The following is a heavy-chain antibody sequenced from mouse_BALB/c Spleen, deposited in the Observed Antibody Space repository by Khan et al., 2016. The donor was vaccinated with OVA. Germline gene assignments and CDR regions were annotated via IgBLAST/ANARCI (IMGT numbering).Heavy chain of an antibody. CDR2: INPDNNYS. J-gene: IGHJ3*01. Sequence: QVQLQQSGAELARPGASVKMSCKASGYTFTSYSMHWIRQRPGQALEWIGHINPDNNYSNYNQNFKDKATLIVDKSSSTSYMQLSSLTSEDSAVDYGVREGAYHRSDGWFAYWGQGTLVTVSA. CDR1: GYTFTSYS. CDR3: VREGAYHRSDGWFAY. V-gene: IGHV1-4*01. D-gene: IGHD2-14*01.